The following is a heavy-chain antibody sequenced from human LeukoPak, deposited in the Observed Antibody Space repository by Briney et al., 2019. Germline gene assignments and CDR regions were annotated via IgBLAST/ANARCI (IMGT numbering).Heavy chain of an antibody. CDR3: ARGAFGVQ. V-gene: IGHV3-21*01. CDR1: GFTFSSYS. D-gene: IGHD3-16*01. CDR2: ISSTSSYI. J-gene: IGHJ4*02. Sequence: GGSLRLSCAASGFTFSSYSMNWVRQAPGKGLEWVSFISSTSSYIYYADSVKGRFTISRDNAKNSLYLQMDSLRAEDTAVYYCARGAFGVQWGQGTLVTVSS.